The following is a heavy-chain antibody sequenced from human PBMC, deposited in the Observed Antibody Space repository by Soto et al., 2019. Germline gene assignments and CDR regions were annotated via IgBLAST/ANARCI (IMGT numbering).Heavy chain of an antibody. Sequence: SETLSLTSVVSGGPVSGDDLYWSWIRHLPGKGLEWIANVYHTGTTYYNPSLKSRVSTSVDTSQNQFSLILASVTAADTAVYYCARALVTDYNSGDYHYYFAMDVWGQGTSVTVSS. CDR3: ARALVTDYNSGDYHYYFAMDV. CDR1: GGPVSGDDLY. V-gene: IGHV4-31*02. J-gene: IGHJ6*02. CDR2: VYHTGTT. D-gene: IGHD6-19*01.